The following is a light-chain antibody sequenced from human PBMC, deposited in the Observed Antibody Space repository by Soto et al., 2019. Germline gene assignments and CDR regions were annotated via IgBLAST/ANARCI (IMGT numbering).Light chain of an antibody. CDR1: QGIRND. CDR2: ATS. Sequence: AIQMTQSPSSLSASVGDRVTIICRASQGIRNDLGWYQQRPGKAPKLLIYATSNLQSGVPPRFSGSGSGTDFTLTISSLQPEDFATYYCLQDYSYPRTFGQGTKVEIK. J-gene: IGKJ1*01. V-gene: IGKV1-6*01. CDR3: LQDYSYPRT.